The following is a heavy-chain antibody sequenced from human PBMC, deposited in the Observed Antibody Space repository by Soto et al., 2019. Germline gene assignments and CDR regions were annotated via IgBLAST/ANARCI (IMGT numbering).Heavy chain of an antibody. D-gene: IGHD6-19*01. V-gene: IGHV1-69*13. CDR2: IIPIFGTA. J-gene: IGHJ4*02. CDR3: ARLEYSSGWYLSYYFDY. CDR1: GGTFSSYA. Sequence: SVKVSCKASGGTFSSYAISWVRQAPGQGLEWMGGIIPIFGTANYAQKFQGRVTITADESTSTAYMELSSLRSEDTAVYYCARLEYSSGWYLSYYFDYWGQGTLVTVSS.